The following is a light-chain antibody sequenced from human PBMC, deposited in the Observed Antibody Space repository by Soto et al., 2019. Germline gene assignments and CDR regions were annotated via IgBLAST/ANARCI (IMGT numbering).Light chain of an antibody. V-gene: IGLV2-14*01. CDR2: DVN. CDR1: SGDVGAYHY. J-gene: IGLJ1*01. CDR3: SSFTNTYSYV. Sequence: HSVLTQPASVSGSPGQSITISCTGTSGDVGAYHYVSWYQQHPGKAPRLLIYDVNNRPSGASNRFSGSKSGNTASLTISGLQAEDEADYYCSSFTNTYSYVFGTGTKVTVL.